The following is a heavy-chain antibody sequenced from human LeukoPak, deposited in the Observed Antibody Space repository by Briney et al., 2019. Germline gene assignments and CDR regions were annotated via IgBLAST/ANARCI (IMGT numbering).Heavy chain of an antibody. D-gene: IGHD2-15*01. Sequence: SETLSLTCTVSGGSISSYYWSWIRQPPGKGLEWIGYIYYSGSTNYNPSLKSRVTISVDTPKNQFSLKLSSMTAADTAVYYCARDQASYCSGGSCSPGDAFDIWGQGTMVTVSS. V-gene: IGHV4-59*01. CDR3: ARDQASYCSGGSCSPGDAFDI. CDR2: IYYSGST. CDR1: GGSISSYY. J-gene: IGHJ3*02.